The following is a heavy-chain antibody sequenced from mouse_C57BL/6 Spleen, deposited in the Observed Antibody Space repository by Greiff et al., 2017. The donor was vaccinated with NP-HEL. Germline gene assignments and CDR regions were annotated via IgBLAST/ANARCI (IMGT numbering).Heavy chain of an antibody. CDR3: ARSDYGSSYDFDY. CDR1: GYTFTSYD. V-gene: IGHV1-85*01. Sequence: VQLQQSGPELVKPGASVKLSCKASGYTFTSYDINWVKQRPGQGLEWIGWIYPRDGSTKYNEKFKGKATLPVDTSSSTAYMELHSLTSEDSAVYFCARSDYGSSYDFDYWGQGTTLTVSS. D-gene: IGHD1-1*01. CDR2: IYPRDGST. J-gene: IGHJ2*01.